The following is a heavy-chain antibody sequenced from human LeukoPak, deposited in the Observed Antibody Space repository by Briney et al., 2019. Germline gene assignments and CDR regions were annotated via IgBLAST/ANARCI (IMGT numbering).Heavy chain of an antibody. CDR3: ASGSSSPGYFDY. J-gene: IGHJ4*02. Sequence: GSSVNVSFTASVGTFISYVISWVRQAPGQGLEWMGGIIPIFGTANYAQKFQGRVTITTDESTSTAYMVLSSLRSEDTAVYYCASGSSSPGYFDYWGQGTLVTVSS. V-gene: IGHV1-69*05. CDR2: IIPIFGTA. D-gene: IGHD6-6*01. CDR1: VGTFISYV.